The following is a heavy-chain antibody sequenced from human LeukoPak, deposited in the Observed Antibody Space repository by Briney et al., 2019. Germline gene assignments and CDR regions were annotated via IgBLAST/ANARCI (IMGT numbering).Heavy chain of an antibody. CDR3: ARAPGSGSYYNLGGPYYFDY. V-gene: IGHV1-8*03. D-gene: IGHD3-10*01. CDR2: MNPNSGNT. Sequence: GASVKVSCKASGYTFTSYDINWVRQATGQGLEWMGWMNPNSGNTGYAQKFQGRVTITRNTSISTAYMELSSLRSEDTAVYYCARAPGSGSYYNLGGPYYFDYWGQGTLVTVSS. CDR1: GYTFTSYD. J-gene: IGHJ4*02.